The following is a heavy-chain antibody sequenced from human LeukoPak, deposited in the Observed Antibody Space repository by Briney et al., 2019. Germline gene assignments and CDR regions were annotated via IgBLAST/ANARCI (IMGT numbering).Heavy chain of an antibody. CDR2: IIPILGIA. J-gene: IGHJ6*03. CDR3: ARGGGIAALYYYYYMDV. CDR1: GGTFSSYT. Sequence: SVKVSCKASGGTFSSYTISWVRQAPGQGLEWMGRIIPILGIANYAQKFQGRVTITADKSTSTAYMELSSLRSEDTAVYYCARGGGIAALYYYYYMDVWGKGTTVTVSS. D-gene: IGHD6-6*01. V-gene: IGHV1-69*02.